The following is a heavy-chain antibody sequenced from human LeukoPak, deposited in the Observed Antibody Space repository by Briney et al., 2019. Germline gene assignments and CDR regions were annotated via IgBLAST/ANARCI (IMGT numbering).Heavy chain of an antibody. V-gene: IGHV3-74*01. D-gene: IGHD3-16*01. CDR1: GFTFGNFW. J-gene: IGHJ4*02. CDR3: ARVRRGDDFNPFDY. CDR2: INGDGSET. Sequence: PGGSLRLSCAASGFTFGNFWIYWVRHAPGKGLVWVSRINGDGSETIHADSVKGRFTISRDNAKNTLYLQMNSLRAEDTAVYYCARVRRGDDFNPFDYWGQGTLVTVSS.